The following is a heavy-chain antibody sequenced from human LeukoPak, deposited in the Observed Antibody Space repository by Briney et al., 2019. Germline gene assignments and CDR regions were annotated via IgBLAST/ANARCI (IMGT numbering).Heavy chain of an antibody. CDR2: IVGRGSST. CDR3: AKWGDYDILTGYYDSDY. J-gene: IGHJ4*02. V-gene: IGHV3-23*01. D-gene: IGHD3-9*01. Sequence: GGSLRLSCAASGFIFSNYAMSWVRQAPGKGLEWVSAIVGRGSSTYYADSVKGRFTISRDNSKNTLYLRLNRLRAEDTAVYYCAKWGDYDILTGYYDSDYWGQGTLVTVSS. CDR1: GFIFSNYA.